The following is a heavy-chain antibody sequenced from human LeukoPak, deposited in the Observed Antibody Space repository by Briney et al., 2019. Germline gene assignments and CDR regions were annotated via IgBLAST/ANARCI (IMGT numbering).Heavy chain of an antibody. Sequence: ASVKVSCKASGGTFSSYAISWVRQAPGQGLEWMGGIIPIFGTANYAQKFQGRVTITTDESTSTAYMELSSLRSEDTAVYYCATRSGYCSSTSCYTRYYYMDVWGKGTTVTVSS. CDR1: GGTFSSYA. CDR3: ATRSGYCSSTSCYTRYYYMDV. J-gene: IGHJ6*03. V-gene: IGHV1-69*05. CDR2: IIPIFGTA. D-gene: IGHD2-2*02.